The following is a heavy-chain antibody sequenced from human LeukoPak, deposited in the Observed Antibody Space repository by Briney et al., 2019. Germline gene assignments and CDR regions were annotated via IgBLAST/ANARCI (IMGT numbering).Heavy chain of an antibody. D-gene: IGHD5-12*01. CDR2: ISTYNGNT. V-gene: IGHV1-18*04. J-gene: IGHJ4*02. CDR1: GFTFTGHY. Sequence: ASVKVSCKTSGFTFTGHYMHWVRQAPGQGLEWLGWISTYNGNTNYAQKFQGRVTLTTDTSASIAYLELRSLRSDDTALYYCARDHLDIVPTIYSYWGQGTLVTVPS. CDR3: ARDHLDIVPTIYSY.